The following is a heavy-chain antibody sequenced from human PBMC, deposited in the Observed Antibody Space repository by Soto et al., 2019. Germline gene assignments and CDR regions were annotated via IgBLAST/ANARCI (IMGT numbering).Heavy chain of an antibody. D-gene: IGHD3-3*01. Sequence: EVQLVESGGGLVQPGGSLRLSCAASGFTVSSYYMTWVRQAPGQGLEWVSVISSGGSTYYADSVKSRFTISRDKSKNTLYLQMNRLRADDTVVYYCARDTLGGAYNFWHGGQGTLVTVSS. V-gene: IGHV3-66*01. J-gene: IGHJ4*02. CDR3: ARDTLGGAYNFWH. CDR1: GFTVSSYY. CDR2: ISSGGST.